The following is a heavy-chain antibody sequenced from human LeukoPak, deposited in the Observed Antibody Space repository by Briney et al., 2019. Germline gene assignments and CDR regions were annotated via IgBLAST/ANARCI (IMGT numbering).Heavy chain of an antibody. D-gene: IGHD1-26*01. CDR2: IWYDGSNK. V-gene: IGHV3-33*01. CDR3: ARGGSFLDY. J-gene: IGHJ4*02. Sequence: PGGSLRLSCAASGFTFSSYGMHWDRQAPGKGLEWVAVIWYDGSNKYYADSVKGRFTITRDNSKNTLYLQMNSLRAEDTAVYYCARGGSFLDYWGQGTLVTVSS. CDR1: GFTFSSYG.